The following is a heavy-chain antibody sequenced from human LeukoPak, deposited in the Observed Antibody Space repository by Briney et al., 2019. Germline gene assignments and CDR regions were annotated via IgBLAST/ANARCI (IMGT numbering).Heavy chain of an antibody. J-gene: IGHJ4*02. CDR2: SYSGGST. Sequence: GGSLRLSCVASGFTVTNNYMSWVRQAPGKGLEWVSVSYSGGSTHYADSVKGRFSISRDNSKNTLYLQMNSLRAEDTAVYYCARDRGAAAGDWGQGTLVSVST. CDR3: ARDRGAAAGD. V-gene: IGHV3-53*01. D-gene: IGHD6-13*01. CDR1: GFTVTNNY.